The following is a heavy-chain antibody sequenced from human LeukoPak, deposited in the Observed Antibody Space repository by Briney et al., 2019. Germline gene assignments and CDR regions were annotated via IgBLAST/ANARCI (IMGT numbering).Heavy chain of an antibody. CDR1: GYTFTGYY. CDR3: ARSLVGAKDAFDI. V-gene: IGHV1-2*02. J-gene: IGHJ3*02. D-gene: IGHD1-26*01. CDR2: INPNSGGT. Sequence: ASVKVSCKASGYTFTGYYMHWVRQAPGQGLEWMGWINPNSGGTNYAQKFQGRVTMTRDTSISTAYMELSRLRSDDTAVYYSARSLVGAKDAFDIWGQGTMVTVSS.